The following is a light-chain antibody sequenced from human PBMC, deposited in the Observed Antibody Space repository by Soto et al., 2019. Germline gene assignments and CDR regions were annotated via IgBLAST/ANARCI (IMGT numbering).Light chain of an antibody. V-gene: IGLV2-14*01. CDR2: DVS. CDR3: ISYTTSSTWV. CDR1: SGDVGAYNY. Sequence: QSALTQPASVSGSPAQSITISCTGTSGDVGAYNYVSWYQQHPGKAPKLMIYDVSNRPSGASTRFSGSKSGNTASLTISGLQAGDEADYYCISYTTSSTWVFGGGTKLTVL. J-gene: IGLJ3*02.